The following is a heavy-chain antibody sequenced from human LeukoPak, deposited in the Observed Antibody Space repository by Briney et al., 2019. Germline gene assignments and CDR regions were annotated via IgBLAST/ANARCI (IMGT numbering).Heavy chain of an antibody. CDR3: AREIPGGAKGPDY. D-gene: IGHD1-26*01. Sequence: NPSETLSLTCAVSGGSISSSNWWSWVRQPPGKGLEWIGEIYHSGSTYYNPSLKSRVTISVDTSKNQFSLKLSSVTAADTAVYYCAREIPGGAKGPDYWGQGTLVTVSS. V-gene: IGHV4-4*02. J-gene: IGHJ4*02. CDR2: IYHSGST. CDR1: GGSISSSNW.